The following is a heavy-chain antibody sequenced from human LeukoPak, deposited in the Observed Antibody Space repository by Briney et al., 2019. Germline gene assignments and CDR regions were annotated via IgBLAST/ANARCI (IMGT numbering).Heavy chain of an antibody. CDR1: GFTVSSNY. D-gene: IGHD3-22*01. CDR2: IYSGGST. Sequence: PGGSLRLSCAASGFTVSSNYISWVRQAPGKGLEWVSVIYSGGSTYYADSVKGRFTISRDNSKNTLYLQMNSLRAEDTAVYYCARVDLDSSGYFYYYYYMDVWGKGTTVTVSS. J-gene: IGHJ6*03. V-gene: IGHV3-66*02. CDR3: ARVDLDSSGYFYYYYYMDV.